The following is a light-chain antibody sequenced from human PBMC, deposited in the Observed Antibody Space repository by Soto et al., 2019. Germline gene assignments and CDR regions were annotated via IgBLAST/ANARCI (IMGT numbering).Light chain of an antibody. CDR1: QTVSSTY. CDR3: QQSGSSRT. CDR2: GTS. J-gene: IGKJ1*01. V-gene: IGKV3-20*01. Sequence: EIVLTQSPGTLSLPPGDRATLSCRASQTVSSTYLAWYQQKPGQPPRLLIYGTSTRATGIPDRFIGSGSGTDFTLTISRLEPEDFAVYYCQQSGSSRTFGQGTKVEIK.